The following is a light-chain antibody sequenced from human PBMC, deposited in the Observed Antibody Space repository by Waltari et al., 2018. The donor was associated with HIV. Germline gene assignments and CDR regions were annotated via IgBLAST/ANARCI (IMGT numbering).Light chain of an antibody. Sequence: QSAMTQPASVSGSPGQSITISCTGTSSDVGGYNSVAWYQQHPGKAPKLIIYDVSNRPSGVPHRCSGSKSGNTASLTISGLQAEDEADYYCKSKTSSSTPCVFGTGTKVTVL. CDR3: KSKTSSSTPCV. J-gene: IGLJ1*01. V-gene: IGLV2-14*03. CDR2: DVS. CDR1: SSDVGGYNS.